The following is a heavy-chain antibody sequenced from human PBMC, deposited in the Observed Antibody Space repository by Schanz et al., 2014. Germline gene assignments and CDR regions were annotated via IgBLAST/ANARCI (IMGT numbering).Heavy chain of an antibody. CDR1: GYSFSAYY. D-gene: IGHD1-1*01. Sequence: QVQLVQSGAELKNPGASVKVSCKASGYSFSAYYIHWMRQAPGQGLEWLGRFTPISQKFQGRVTMTRDTSSTTAYMELNSLRSDDTAVYYCVRELSGGTFDYGGQGALVTVSS. V-gene: IGHV1-2*06. CDR3: VRELSGGTFDY. CDR2: FTP. J-gene: IGHJ4*02.